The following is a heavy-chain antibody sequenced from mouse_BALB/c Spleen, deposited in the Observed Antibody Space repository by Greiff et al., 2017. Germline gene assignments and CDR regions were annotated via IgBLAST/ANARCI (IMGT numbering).Heavy chain of an antibody. CDR3: AYYYGSSYLAWFAY. CDR2: IDPENGNT. V-gene: IGHV14-1*02. Sequence: EVQLQQSGAELVRPGALVKLSCKASGFNIKDYYMHWVKQRPEQGLEWIGWIDPENGNTIYDPKFQGKASITADTSSNTAYLQLSSLTSEDTAVYYCAYYYGSSYLAWFAYWGQGTLVTVSA. D-gene: IGHD1-1*01. CDR1: GFNIKDYY. J-gene: IGHJ3*01.